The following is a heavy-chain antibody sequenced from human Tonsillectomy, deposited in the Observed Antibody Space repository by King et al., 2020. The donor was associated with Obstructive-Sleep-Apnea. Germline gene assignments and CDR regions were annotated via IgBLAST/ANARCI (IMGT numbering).Heavy chain of an antibody. D-gene: IGHD4-23*01. J-gene: IGHJ4*02. Sequence: VQLVESGGGLVKPGGSLRLSCAASGFTFSSYSMNWVRQAPGKGLEWVSSISSSTSYIYYADSVKGRFTISRDNAKNSLDLQMNSLRAEDTAVYYCARGFDYGGNRFDYWGQGTLVTVSS. CDR1: GFTFSSYS. V-gene: IGHV3-21*01. CDR2: ISSSTSYI. CDR3: ARGFDYGGNRFDY.